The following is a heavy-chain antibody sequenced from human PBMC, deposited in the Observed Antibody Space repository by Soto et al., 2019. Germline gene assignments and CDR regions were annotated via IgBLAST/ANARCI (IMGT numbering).Heavy chain of an antibody. CDR2: IYHSGSA. V-gene: IGHV4-59*01. CDR1: GGSISSYY. CDR3: ARDGHSPFDY. Sequence: QVQLQESGPGLVKPSETLSLTCTVSGGSISSYYWSWIRQPPGKGLEWIGHIYHSGSANYSPSLKSRVTISVDPAKNQFALRLSSVTAADTAVYYCARDGHSPFDYWGQGTLVTVSS. J-gene: IGHJ4*02. D-gene: IGHD5-18*01.